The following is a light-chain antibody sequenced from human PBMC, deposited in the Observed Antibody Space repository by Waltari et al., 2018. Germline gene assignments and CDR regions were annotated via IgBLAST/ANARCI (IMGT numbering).Light chain of an antibody. Sequence: QSALTQPASVSGSPGQSITISCTGTSSDVGTYNLVSWYQQHPGKAPKLMIYEVTKRPSWVSSRFSASRSGNMASLTISGLQAEDEADYYCCSYNDGPYVFGTGTKVTVL. CDR3: CSYNDGPYV. V-gene: IGLV2-23*02. J-gene: IGLJ1*01. CDR2: EVT. CDR1: SSDVGTYNL.